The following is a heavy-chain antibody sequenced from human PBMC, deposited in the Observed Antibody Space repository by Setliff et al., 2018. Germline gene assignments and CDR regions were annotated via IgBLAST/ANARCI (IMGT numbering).Heavy chain of an antibody. J-gene: IGHJ2*01. D-gene: IGHD3-16*01. Sequence: GGSLRLSCAASGFSFSTSWMSWVRQAPGKGLEWVGRIKPKTDGETTDYAAPVTGRFTISRDDSKNTLYLQMNSLKTEDTAVCYCATPLSWGRRWYFDLWGRGTLVTVSS. V-gene: IGHV3-15*01. CDR2: IKPKTDGETT. CDR1: GFSFSTSW. CDR3: ATPLSWGRRWYFDL.